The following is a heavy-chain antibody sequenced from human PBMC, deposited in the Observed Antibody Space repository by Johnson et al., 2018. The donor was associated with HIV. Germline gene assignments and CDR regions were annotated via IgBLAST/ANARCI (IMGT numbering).Heavy chain of an antibody. J-gene: IGHJ3*02. V-gene: IGHV3-11*04. CDR3: ARRGLANAFDS. CDR2: ISNSAITL. Sequence: QVQLVESGGGLVKPGGSLKLSCATSGFTFSDYYMSWIRQAPGKGLEWLSYISNSAITLYYADSVKGRFSISRDNAKSSVYLQMNRLRAEDTAVYYCARRGLANAFDSWGQGTMVTVSS. CDR1: GFTFSDYY. D-gene: IGHD3-10*01.